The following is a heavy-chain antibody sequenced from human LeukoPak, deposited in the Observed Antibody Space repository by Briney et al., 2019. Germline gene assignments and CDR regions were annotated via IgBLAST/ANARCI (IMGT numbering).Heavy chain of an antibody. CDR3: ARRRHYGSGSYLGY. CDR2: ISSSGSTI. V-gene: IGHV3-11*01. D-gene: IGHD3-10*01. CDR1: GFTFSDYY. J-gene: IGHJ4*02. Sequence: PGGSLRLSCAASGFTFSDYYMSWIRQASGKGLEWVSCISSSGSTIYYADSVKGRFTISRDNAKNSLYLQMNSLRAEDTAVYYCARRRHYGSGSYLGYWGQGTLVTVSS.